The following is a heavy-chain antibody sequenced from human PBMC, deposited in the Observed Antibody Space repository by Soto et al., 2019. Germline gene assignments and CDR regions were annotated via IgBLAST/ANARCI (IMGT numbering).Heavy chain of an antibody. V-gene: IGHV1-8*01. CDR1: GYTFTSYD. D-gene: IGHD5-12*01. CDR2: MNPNSGNT. J-gene: IGHJ6*02. Sequence: ASVKVSCKASGYTFTSYDINWVRQATGQGLEWMGWMNPNSGNTGYAQKFQGRVTMTRNTSISTAYMELSSLRSEDTAVYYCARWAVEMATIYYYGMDVWGQGTTVTVSS. CDR3: ARWAVEMATIYYYGMDV.